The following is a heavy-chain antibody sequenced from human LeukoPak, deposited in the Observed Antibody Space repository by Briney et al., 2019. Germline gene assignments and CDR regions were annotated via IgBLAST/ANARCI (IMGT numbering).Heavy chain of an antibody. J-gene: IGHJ4*02. Sequence: SETLSLTCAVSGASVRNYYWTWFRQSPGKGLEWIAYIYYSGNTKYNPSLKSRVTIFVDTSTNQFSLEMNSVTAADTAVYYCARAKGDYWGPGTLVTVSS. CDR1: GASVRNYY. CDR3: ARAKGDY. CDR2: IYYSGNT. V-gene: IGHV4-59*02.